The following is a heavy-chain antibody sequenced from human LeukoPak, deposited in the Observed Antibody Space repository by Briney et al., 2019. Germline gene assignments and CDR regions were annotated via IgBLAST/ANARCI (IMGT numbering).Heavy chain of an antibody. D-gene: IGHD4-23*01. CDR3: ARAVVSYYYYYMDV. CDR1: GYTFTGYY. J-gene: IGHJ6*03. V-gene: IGHV1-2*02. CDR2: INPNSGGT. Sequence: ASVKVSCKASGYTFTGYYMHWVRQAPGQGLEWMRWINPNSGGTNYAQKFQGRVTMTRDTSISTAYMELSRLRSDDTAVYYCARAVVSYYYYYMDVWGKGTTVTISS.